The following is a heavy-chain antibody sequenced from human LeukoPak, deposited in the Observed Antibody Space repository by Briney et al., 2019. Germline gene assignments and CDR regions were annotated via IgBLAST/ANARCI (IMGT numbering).Heavy chain of an antibody. CDR1: GFTVSSNY. J-gene: IGHJ1*01. CDR2: IYSGGTT. CDR3: AKVSERSSSWYVLTDGYFQH. V-gene: IGHV3-53*01. D-gene: IGHD6-13*01. Sequence: GESLRLSCAASGFTVSSNYMTWVRQAPGKGLEWVSVIYSGGTTSYADSVKGRFTISRDNSKNTLYLQMNSLRAEDTAVYYCAKVSERSSSWYVLTDGYFQHWGQGTLVTVSS.